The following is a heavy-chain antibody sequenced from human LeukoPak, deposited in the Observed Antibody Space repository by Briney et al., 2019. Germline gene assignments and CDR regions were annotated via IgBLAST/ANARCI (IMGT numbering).Heavy chain of an antibody. CDR3: ARMGPLYYYDSSGYYPRDY. CDR2: IYSGGST. J-gene: IGHJ4*02. V-gene: IGHV3-66*01. Sequence: GGSLRLSCAASGFTVSSNYMSWVRQAPGKGLEWVSVIYSGGSTYYADSVKGRFTITRDNSKNTVYLQMSSLRVEDTALYYCARMGPLYYYDSSGYYPRDYWGQGTLVTISS. CDR1: GFTVSSNY. D-gene: IGHD3-22*01.